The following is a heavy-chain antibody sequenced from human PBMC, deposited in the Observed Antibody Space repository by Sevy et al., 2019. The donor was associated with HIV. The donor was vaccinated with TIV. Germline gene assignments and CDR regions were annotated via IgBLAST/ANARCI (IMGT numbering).Heavy chain of an antibody. D-gene: IGHD6-13*01. J-gene: IGHJ4*02. CDR3: ARESIATVGDFDY. CDR2: IYYSGST. Sequence: SETQSLTCTVSGGSINNYYWSWIRQPPGKGLQWIGYIYYSGSTNYNPSLKSRVTMSVDTSKKQFSLKLSSVTAADTAIYYCARESIATVGDFDYWGQGTLVTVSS. V-gene: IGHV4-59*01. CDR1: GGSINNYY.